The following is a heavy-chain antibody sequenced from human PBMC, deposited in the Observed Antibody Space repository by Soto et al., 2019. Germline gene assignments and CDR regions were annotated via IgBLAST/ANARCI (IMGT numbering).Heavy chain of an antibody. CDR2: ISGGGDTT. D-gene: IGHD3-10*01. CDR1: GFTFNNYA. Sequence: EVQLLDSGGGLVQPGGSLSLSCAASGFTFNNYAMTWVRQAPGKGREWVSAISGGGDTTSYADSVKGRFTVSRDGSKNTLYLQMSSLRAEDTALYYCAKGRGGSRSLTPRADFWGVGTLVTVSS. V-gene: IGHV3-23*01. J-gene: IGHJ4*02. CDR3: AKGRGGSRSLTPRADF.